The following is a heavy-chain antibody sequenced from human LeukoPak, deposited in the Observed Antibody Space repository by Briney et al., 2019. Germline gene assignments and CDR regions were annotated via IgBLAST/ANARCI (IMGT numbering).Heavy chain of an antibody. D-gene: IGHD5-12*01. J-gene: IGHJ4*02. V-gene: IGHV1-2*02. Sequence: ASVKVSCKASGGIFRSYGITWVRQAPGQGLEWMGWINPNSGGTNYAQKFQGRVTMTRDTSISTAYMELSRLRSDDTAVYYCARDSKGGYSGYAVVWGQGTLVTVSS. CDR3: ARDSKGGYSGYAVV. CDR2: INPNSGGT. CDR1: GGIFRSYG.